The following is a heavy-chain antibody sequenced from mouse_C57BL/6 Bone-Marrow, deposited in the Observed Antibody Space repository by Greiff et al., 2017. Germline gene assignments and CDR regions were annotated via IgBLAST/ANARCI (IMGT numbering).Heavy chain of an antibody. Sequence: EAKLVESGGDLVKPGGSLKLSCAASGFTFSSYGMSWVRQTPDKRLEWVATISSGGSYTYYPDSVKGRFTISRDNAKNTLYLQMSSLKSEDTAMYYCASLSNYYAMDYWGQGTSVTVSS. J-gene: IGHJ4*01. D-gene: IGHD2-5*01. CDR2: ISSGGSYT. CDR1: GFTFSSYG. CDR3: ASLSNYYAMDY. V-gene: IGHV5-6*02.